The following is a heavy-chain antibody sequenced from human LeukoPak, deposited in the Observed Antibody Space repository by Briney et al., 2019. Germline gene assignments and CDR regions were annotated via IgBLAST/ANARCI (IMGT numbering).Heavy chain of an antibody. D-gene: IGHD3-22*01. CDR3: ARQLAYYDSSQYYFDY. J-gene: IGHJ4*02. Sequence: GESLKISCKGSGYSFTSYWIGWVRQMPGKGLEWMGIIYPGDSDTRYSPSFQGQVTISADKSISTAYLQWSSLKASDTAMYYCARQLAYYDSSQYYFDYWGQGTLVTVSS. V-gene: IGHV5-51*01. CDR1: GYSFTSYW. CDR2: IYPGDSDT.